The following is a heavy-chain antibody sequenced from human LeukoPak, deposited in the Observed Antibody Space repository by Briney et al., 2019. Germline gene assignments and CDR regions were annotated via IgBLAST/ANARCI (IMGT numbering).Heavy chain of an antibody. CDR2: INPNSGGT. CDR1: GYTFTAYS. J-gene: IGHJ3*02. CDR3: AIDLDYYGSGSFFNI. D-gene: IGHD3-10*01. V-gene: IGHV1-2*02. Sequence: ASVKVSCKASGYTFTAYSMHWVRQAPGQGLEWMGWINPNSGGTNYAQKFQGRVTMTRDTSITTAYMELSRLRSDDTAVYYCAIDLDYYGSGSFFNIWGQGTMVTVSS.